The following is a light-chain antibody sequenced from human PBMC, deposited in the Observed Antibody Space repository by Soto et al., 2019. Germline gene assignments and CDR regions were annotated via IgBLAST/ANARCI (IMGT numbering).Light chain of an antibody. CDR1: SSDVGGYNY. V-gene: IGLV2-8*01. CDR3: SSYAGRSNV. Sequence: QSALNQPPSASGSPGQSVAISCTGTSSDVGGYNYVSWYQQHPGKAPKLMIYEVNKRPSGVPDRFSGSKSGNTASLTVAGLQAEDEADYYCSSYAGRSNVFGTGTKGTVL. J-gene: IGLJ1*01. CDR2: EVN.